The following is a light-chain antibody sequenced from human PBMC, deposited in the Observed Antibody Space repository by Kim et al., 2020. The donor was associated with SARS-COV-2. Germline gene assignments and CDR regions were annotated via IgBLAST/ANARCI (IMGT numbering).Light chain of an antibody. CDR3: QQSYSTPPSSVT. CDR2: AAS. CDR1: QSISSY. V-gene: IGKV1-39*01. J-gene: IGKJ4*01. Sequence: DIQMTQSPSSLSASVGDRVTITCRASQSISSYLNWYQQKPGKAPKLLIYAASSLQSGVPSRFSGSGSGTDFTLTISSLQPEDFATYYCQQSYSTPPSSVTFGGGTKVDIK.